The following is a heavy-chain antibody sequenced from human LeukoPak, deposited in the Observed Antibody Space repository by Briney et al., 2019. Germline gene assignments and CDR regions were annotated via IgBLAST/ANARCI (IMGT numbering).Heavy chain of an antibody. CDR3: AKGMRGVVAVKLLDP. D-gene: IGHD3-22*01. Sequence: PGGSLRLSCAASGFIFSSYAMSWVRQAPGKGLEWVSTISGSGGSTYYADSVKGRFTISRDNSKNTLYLQMNSLRAEDTAVYYCAKGMRGVVAVKLLDPWGQGTLVTVSS. J-gene: IGHJ5*02. CDR1: GFIFSSYA. CDR2: ISGSGGST. V-gene: IGHV3-23*01.